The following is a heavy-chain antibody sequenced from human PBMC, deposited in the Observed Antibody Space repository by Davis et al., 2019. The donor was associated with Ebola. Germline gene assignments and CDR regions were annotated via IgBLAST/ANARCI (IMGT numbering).Heavy chain of an antibody. J-gene: IGHJ4*02. D-gene: IGHD3-10*01. CDR3: ARRILWFGESPTYYFDY. Sequence: NVQGRVTMTTDTSTSTVYMELSSLRSEDTAVYYCARRILWFGESPTYYFDYWGQGTLVTVSS. V-gene: IGHV1-18*01.